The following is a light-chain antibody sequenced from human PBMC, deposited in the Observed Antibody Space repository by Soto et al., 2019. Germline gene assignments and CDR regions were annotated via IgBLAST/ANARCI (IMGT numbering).Light chain of an antibody. J-gene: IGKJ1*01. CDR2: GAS. CDR1: QSVSSSY. CDR3: QQYGRSTPT. V-gene: IGKV3-20*01. Sequence: EVVLTQSPGTLSLSTGERATLSCRASQSVSSSYLAWYQQKPGQAPRLLIYGASSRATGIPDRFSGSGSGTDFTLTISRLEAEALAVYYCQQYGRSTPTFGQGTKV.